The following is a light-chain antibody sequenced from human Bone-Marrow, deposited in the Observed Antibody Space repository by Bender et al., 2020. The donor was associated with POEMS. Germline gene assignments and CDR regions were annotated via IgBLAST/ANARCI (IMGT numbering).Light chain of an antibody. CDR3: AAWDDSLDGWV. V-gene: IGLV1-44*01. CDR2: INN. J-gene: IGLJ3*02. CDR1: SSNIGTNP. Sequence: QSVLTQPPSASGTPGQRVTISCSGSSSNIGTNPVNWYQQLPGTAPKLLIYINNQRPSGVPDRFSGSRSGTSASLAISELQSDDEADYYCAAWDDSLDGWVFGGGTKLTVL.